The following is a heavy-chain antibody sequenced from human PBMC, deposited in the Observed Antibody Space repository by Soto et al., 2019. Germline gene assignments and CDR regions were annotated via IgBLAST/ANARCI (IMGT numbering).Heavy chain of an antibody. V-gene: IGHV3-23*01. CDR1: GFAFSSYE. D-gene: IGHD5-18*01. CDR3: AKDGQLWLREIDY. J-gene: IGHJ4*02. CDR2: ISGSGGST. Sequence: PGGSLRLSCAASGFAFSSYELNWVRQAPGKGLEWVSAISGSGGSTYYADSVKGRFTISRDNSKNTLYLQMNSLRAEDTAVYYCAKDGQLWLREIDYWGQGTLVTVSS.